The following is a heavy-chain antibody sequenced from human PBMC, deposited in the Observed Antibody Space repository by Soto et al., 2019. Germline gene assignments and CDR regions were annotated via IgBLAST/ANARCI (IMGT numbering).Heavy chain of an antibody. V-gene: IGHV3-21*06. J-gene: IGHJ4*02. D-gene: IGHD3-22*01. Sequence: EVRLVESGGGLVKPGGSLRLSGAASGFSFNKYSMNWVRQAPGKGLKWVSSITSKTGDQYYADSVKGRFIISRDNTKNSLSLQVTSLRDDDTAVYYCARDLMPNDRGLGDLAYWGQGTLVTVSS. CDR3: ARDLMPNDRGLGDLAY. CDR2: ITSKTGDQ. CDR1: GFSFNKYS.